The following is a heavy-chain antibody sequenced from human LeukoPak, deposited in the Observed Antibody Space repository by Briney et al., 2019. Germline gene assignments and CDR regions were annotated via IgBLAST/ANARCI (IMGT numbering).Heavy chain of an antibody. J-gene: IGHJ5*02. CDR2: IYSGGST. V-gene: IGHV3-66*04. Sequence: GGSLRLSCAASGFTFSSYWMSWVRQAPGKGLEWVSVIYSGGSTYYADSVKGRFTISRDNSKNTLYLQMNSLRAEDTAVYYCARHHAASNWFDPWGQGTLVTVSS. CDR3: ARHHAASNWFDP. CDR1: GFTFSSYW. D-gene: IGHD6-25*01.